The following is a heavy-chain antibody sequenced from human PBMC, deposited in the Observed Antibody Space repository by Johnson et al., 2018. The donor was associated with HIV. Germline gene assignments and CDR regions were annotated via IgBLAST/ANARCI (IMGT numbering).Heavy chain of an antibody. CDR3: ARRSWAFDSFDI. CDR1: GFTVRSNY. Sequence: QMQLVESGGGLTQPGGSLRLSCAASGFTVRSNYMTWVRQAPGKGLEWVAVISYDGSNKYYADSVKGRFTISRDNSKNTLYLQMNSLRAEDTAVYYCARRSWAFDSFDIWGQGTMVTVSS. V-gene: IGHV3-30-3*01. D-gene: IGHD1-26*01. J-gene: IGHJ3*02. CDR2: ISYDGSNK.